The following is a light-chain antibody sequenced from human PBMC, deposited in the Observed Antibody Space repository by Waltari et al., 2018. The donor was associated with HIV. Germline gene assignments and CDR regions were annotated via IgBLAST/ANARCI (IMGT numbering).Light chain of an antibody. CDR1: TYNSGPLP. Sequence: QSMVTQPHSASGTPGPGVTIHCPVTTYNSGPLPVAGYQRAPGTAPNLLIYSNKQRPSGVPDLFSGSKSGTSASLAISGLQSEDEADYYCAVWDRGLTGLVFGGGTKLTVL. CDR3: AVWDRGLTGLV. V-gene: IGLV1-44*01. CDR2: SNK. J-gene: IGLJ2*01.